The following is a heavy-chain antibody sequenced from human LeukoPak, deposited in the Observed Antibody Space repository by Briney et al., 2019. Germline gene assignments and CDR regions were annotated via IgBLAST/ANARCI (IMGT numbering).Heavy chain of an antibody. J-gene: IGHJ4*02. CDR1: GGSISRYY. V-gene: IGHV4-59*01. D-gene: IGHD2/OR15-2a*01. CDR2: IYYSGST. Sequence: SETLSLTCTVSGGSISRYYWSWIRQPPGKGLEWIGYIYYSGSTNYNPSLKSRVTISVDTSKNQFSLKLSSVTAADTAVYYCARGRTTFDYWGQGTLVTVSS. CDR3: ARGRTTFDY.